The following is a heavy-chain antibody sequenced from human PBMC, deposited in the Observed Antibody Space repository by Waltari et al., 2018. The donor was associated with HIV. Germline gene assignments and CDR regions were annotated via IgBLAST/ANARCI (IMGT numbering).Heavy chain of an antibody. D-gene: IGHD2-21*01. CDR1: GGLFSTSG. CDR3: ARLGGGNGDRYWHFDL. Sequence: QAQLVQSGAEVTKPGSSVKVSCKSSGGLFSTSGLTWLRKVPGQGLEWMGGIVPLLGTATYAQIFQGRVTITADEVTTTTHMELSSLTSEDMALYYCARLGGGNGDRYWHFDLWGRGTLVTVSS. V-gene: IGHV1-69*01. J-gene: IGHJ2*01. CDR2: IVPLLGTA.